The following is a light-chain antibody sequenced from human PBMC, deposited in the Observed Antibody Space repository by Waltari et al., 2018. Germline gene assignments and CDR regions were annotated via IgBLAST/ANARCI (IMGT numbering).Light chain of an antibody. Sequence: SYELTQPLSVSVSTGQTATITCSGDDLGNNYASWYQQQPGQSRVFLIFEDDKRPSGIPERFSGSNSGNTATLTITGTQALDEADYYCQAWDTRAAVFGGGTKLTVL. CDR1: DLGNNY. CDR2: EDD. V-gene: IGLV3-1*01. J-gene: IGLJ3*02. CDR3: QAWDTRAAV.